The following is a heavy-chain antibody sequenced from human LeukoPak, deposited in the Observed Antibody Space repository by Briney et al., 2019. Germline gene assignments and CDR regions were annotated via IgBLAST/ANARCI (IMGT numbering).Heavy chain of an antibody. CDR3: AKVDSIAAAPPHYMDV. CDR1: GFTFSSYG. D-gene: IGHD6-13*01. Sequence: PGRSLRLSCAASGFTFSSYGMHWVRQAPGKGLEWVAVIWYDGSNKYYADSVKGRFTISRDNSKNTLYLQMNSLRAEDTAVYYCAKVDSIAAAPPHYMDVWGKGTTVTVSS. CDR2: IWYDGSNK. V-gene: IGHV3-33*06. J-gene: IGHJ6*03.